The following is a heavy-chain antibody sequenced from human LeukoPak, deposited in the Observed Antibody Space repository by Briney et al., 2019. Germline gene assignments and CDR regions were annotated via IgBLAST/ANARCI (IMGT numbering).Heavy chain of an antibody. V-gene: IGHV4-39*01. Sequence: SETPSLTCSVSGDSISSSYYYWGWPRQPPGKGLEWIGTIYYVGSTYYNPSLKSRVTISIDGNQFSLKLQSVSAADTAVYYCARGGPSLKVDYFASWGRGTLVTVSS. CDR1: GDSISSSYYY. CDR2: IYYVGST. J-gene: IGHJ4*02. CDR3: ARGGPSLKVDYFAS. D-gene: IGHD3-16*01.